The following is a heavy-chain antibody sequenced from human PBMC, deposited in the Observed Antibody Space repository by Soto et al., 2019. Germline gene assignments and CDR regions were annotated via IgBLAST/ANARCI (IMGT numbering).Heavy chain of an antibody. J-gene: IGHJ5*01. CDR3: ARGPFTIYDTSGYFDS. CDR2: IWYDGSKK. D-gene: IGHD3-22*01. V-gene: IGHV3-33*01. CDR1: GFSFSSSG. Sequence: PGGSLRLSCAASGFSFSSSGMHWVRQAPGKGLEWVAIIWYDGSKKYHADSVKGRFTVSRDNSRNTVYLQMNSLRAEDTAVYYCARGPFTIYDTSGYFDSWGQGTLVTVSS.